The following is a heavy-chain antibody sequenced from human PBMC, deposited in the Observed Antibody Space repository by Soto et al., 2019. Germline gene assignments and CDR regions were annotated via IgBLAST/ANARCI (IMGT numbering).Heavy chain of an antibody. D-gene: IGHD5-12*01. V-gene: IGHV2-5*02. CDR2: IYWDDDK. CDR1: GFSLTTSAVG. Sequence: SGPTLVNPTQTLTLTCTFSGFSLTTSAVGVGWIRQPPGRALEWLALIYWDDDKRLSPSLKSRLTITKDTSKNQVVLTMTNMDPADTATYYCAFQPVYGYEGVLFDSWGQGTLVTVSS. J-gene: IGHJ5*01. CDR3: AFQPVYGYEGVLFDS.